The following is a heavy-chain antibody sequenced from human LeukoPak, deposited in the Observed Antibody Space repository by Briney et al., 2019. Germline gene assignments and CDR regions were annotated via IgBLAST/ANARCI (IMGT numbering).Heavy chain of an antibody. Sequence: SETLSLTCTVSGDSIRDYYWSWVRQPPGKALEWIGYIYYTGSTNLNPSLKSRVTISVDTSKNQFSLKLSSVTAADTAVYYCARDPTPNYDFWSGSIAAFDIWGQGTMVTVSS. CDR3: ARDPTPNYDFWSGSIAAFDI. J-gene: IGHJ3*02. CDR2: IYYTGST. CDR1: GDSIRDYY. V-gene: IGHV4-59*01. D-gene: IGHD3-3*01.